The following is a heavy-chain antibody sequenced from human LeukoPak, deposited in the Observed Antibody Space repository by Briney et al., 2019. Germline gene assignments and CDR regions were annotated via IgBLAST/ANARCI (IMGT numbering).Heavy chain of an antibody. CDR3: ARDRRYYFDY. J-gene: IGHJ4*02. Sequence: PGGSLRLSCAASGVAFSDYYMSCIRQAPGNGLEWVSYISSSGSTIYYADSVKGRFTISRDNPKNSLYLQMNSLRDDDTAVYYCARDRRYYFDYWGQGTLVTVSS. CDR2: ISSSGSTI. V-gene: IGHV3-11*01. D-gene: IGHD5-12*01. CDR1: GVAFSDYY.